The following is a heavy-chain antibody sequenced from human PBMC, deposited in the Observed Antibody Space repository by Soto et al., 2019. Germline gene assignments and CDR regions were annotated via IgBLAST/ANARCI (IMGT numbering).Heavy chain of an antibody. CDR2: ISYDGSSK. Sequence: GGSLRLSCAASGFTFSSYGMHWVRQAPGKGLEWVAVISYDGSSKYYADSVKGRFTVSRDNAKNILYLQMNSLRDDDTAMYYCARDWDGNCDYWGQGTLVTVSS. CDR1: GFTFSSYG. J-gene: IGHJ4*02. D-gene: IGHD1-26*01. CDR3: ARDWDGNCDY. V-gene: IGHV3-30*03.